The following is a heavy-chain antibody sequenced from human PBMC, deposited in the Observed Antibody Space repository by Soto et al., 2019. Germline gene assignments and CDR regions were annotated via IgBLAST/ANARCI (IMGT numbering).Heavy chain of an antibody. CDR1: GGRFSDYS. J-gene: IGHJ6*02. CDR2: IPYDGYNT. CDR3: SFSSSWYNRGGQYYYHGMDV. D-gene: IGHD6-13*01. V-gene: IGHV3-30-3*01. Sequence: QVQLVESGGGVVQPGRSLRLSCAASGGRFSDYSMHWVRQAPGKGLEWVAVIPYDGYNTYYADSVRGRFTISRDKSKNMLYLQMNSLTTEDTAVYYCSFSSSWYNRGGQYYYHGMDVWGQGTTVSVSS.